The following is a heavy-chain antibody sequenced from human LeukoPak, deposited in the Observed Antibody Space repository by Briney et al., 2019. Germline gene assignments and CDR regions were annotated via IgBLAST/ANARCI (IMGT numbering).Heavy chain of an antibody. CDR3: AVSTHGRWFDP. D-gene: IGHD2-2*01. J-gene: IGHJ5*02. V-gene: IGHV4-30-2*01. Sequence: SETLSLTCTVSGGSLSSGGYYWSWIRQPPGKGLEWIGYIYHSGSTYYNPSLKSRVTISVDRSKNQFSLKLSSVTAADTAVYYCAVSTHGRWFDPWGQGTLVTVSS. CDR1: GGSLSSGGYY. CDR2: IYHSGST.